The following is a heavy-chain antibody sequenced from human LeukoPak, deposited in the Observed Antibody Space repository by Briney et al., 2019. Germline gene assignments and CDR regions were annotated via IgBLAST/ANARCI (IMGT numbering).Heavy chain of an antibody. Sequence: PGGSLRLSCAASGFTFSSYSMNWVRQAPGKGLEWVSSISSSSSYIYYADSVKGRFTISRDNAKNSLYLQMNSLRAEDTAVYYCARDRDDYDNYYYGMDVWGQGTTVTVSS. CDR2: ISSSSSYI. D-gene: IGHD4-17*01. CDR1: GFTFSSYS. CDR3: ARDRDDYDNYYYGMDV. J-gene: IGHJ6*02. V-gene: IGHV3-21*01.